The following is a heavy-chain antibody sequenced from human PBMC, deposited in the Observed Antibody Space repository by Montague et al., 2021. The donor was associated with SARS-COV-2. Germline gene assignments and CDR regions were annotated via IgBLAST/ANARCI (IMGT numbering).Heavy chain of an antibody. CDR2: VHHSGIT. D-gene: IGHD3-22*01. CDR1: GASITDFY. J-gene: IGHJ4*02. CDR3: ARITEVVPFDF. V-gene: IGHV4-59*01. Sequence: SETLSLTCTVSGASITDFYWSWIRQPPGKGLQWVGYVHHSGITNYNPSLKSRVTISIDTPKSRLSLNLRSVTAADTAVYFCARITEVVPFDFWGRGTLVSVSS.